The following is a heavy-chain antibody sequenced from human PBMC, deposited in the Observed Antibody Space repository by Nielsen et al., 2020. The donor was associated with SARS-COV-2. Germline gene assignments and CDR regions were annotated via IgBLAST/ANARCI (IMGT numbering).Heavy chain of an antibody. CDR1: GFTVSSNY. J-gene: IGHJ3*02. CDR3: AKPVTGTVIGVDAFDI. D-gene: IGHD3-3*01. V-gene: IGHV3-66*02. Sequence: GGSLRLSCAASGFTVSSNYMSWVRQAPGKGLEWVAVIYSGGDTYYADSVKGRFIISRDNSKNTLYLQMNSLRAEDTAVFYCAKPVTGTVIGVDAFDIWGQGTVVTVSS. CDR2: IYSGGDT.